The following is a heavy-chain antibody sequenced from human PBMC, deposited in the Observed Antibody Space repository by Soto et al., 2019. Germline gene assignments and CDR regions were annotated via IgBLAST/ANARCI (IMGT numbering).Heavy chain of an antibody. J-gene: IGHJ4*02. CDR2: IYYSGST. CDR3: ATGITMVRGVIILYFDY. D-gene: IGHD3-10*01. CDR1: GGSISSSSYN. Sequence: PSETLSLSYNVSGGSISSSSYNRGWIRQPPGKGLEWIGSIYYSGSTYYNPSLKSRVPISVDTSKNQFSLKLSSVTAADTAVYYCATGITMVRGVIILYFDYWGQGTLVTVS. V-gene: IGHV4-39*01.